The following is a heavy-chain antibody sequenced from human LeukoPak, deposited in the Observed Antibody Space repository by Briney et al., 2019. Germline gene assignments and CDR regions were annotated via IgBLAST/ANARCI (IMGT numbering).Heavy chain of an antibody. CDR2: IIPIFGTA. CDR1: GGTFSSYA. CDR3: ARGDQLLVKHYYYYYGMDV. Sequence: GASVKVSCKASGGTFSSYAISWVRQAPGQGLEWMGGIIPIFGTANYAQKFQGRVTITADESTSTAYMELSSLRSEDTAVYYCARGDQLLVKHYYYYYGMDVWGKGTTVTVS. D-gene: IGHD2-2*01. J-gene: IGHJ6*04. V-gene: IGHV1-69*13.